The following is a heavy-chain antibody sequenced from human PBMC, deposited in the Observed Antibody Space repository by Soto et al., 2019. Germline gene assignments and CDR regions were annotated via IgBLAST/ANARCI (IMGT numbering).Heavy chain of an antibody. CDR1: GGAISSGGYY. CDR2: IYYSGST. CDR3: AREKYTGIVDY. D-gene: IGHD1-26*01. Sequence: QVQLQESGPGLVKPSQTLSLTCTVSGGAISSGGYYWSWIRQHPGTGLEWIGYIYYSGSTYYNPSLKSRVTISVDTSKNQFSLKLSSVTAADTAVYSCAREKYTGIVDYWGQGTLVTVSS. V-gene: IGHV4-31*03. J-gene: IGHJ4*02.